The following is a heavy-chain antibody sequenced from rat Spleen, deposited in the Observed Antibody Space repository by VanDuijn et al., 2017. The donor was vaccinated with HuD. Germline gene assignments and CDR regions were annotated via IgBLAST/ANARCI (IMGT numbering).Heavy chain of an antibody. Sequence: EVQLVESGGGLVQPGRSLKLSCVTSGFTFNYYWMTWIRQAPGKGLEWVASIGTGGGNTYYRDSVKGRFTISRDNAKNTLYLQMDSLRSEDTATYYCATRPTFDYWGQGVMVTVSS. V-gene: IGHV5-31*01. CDR1: GFTFNYYW. CDR2: IGTGGGNT. J-gene: IGHJ2*01. CDR3: ATRPTFDY. D-gene: IGHD2-1*01.